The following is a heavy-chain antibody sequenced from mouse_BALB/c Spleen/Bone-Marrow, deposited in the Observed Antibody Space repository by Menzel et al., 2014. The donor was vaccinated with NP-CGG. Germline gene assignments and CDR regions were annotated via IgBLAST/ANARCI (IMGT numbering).Heavy chain of an antibody. V-gene: IGHV5-17*02. CDR3: TRGGNWDDFDY. D-gene: IGHD4-1*01. J-gene: IGHJ2*01. Sequence: VQLVESGGGLVQPGGSRKLSCAASGFTFXSFGMHWVRQTPEKGLEWVAYISSVCSTICYADTVKGRFTISRDNPKNTLFLQVTSLRSEDTAMYYCTRGGNWDDFDYWGQGTTLTVSS. CDR2: ISSVCSTI. CDR1: GFTFXSFG.